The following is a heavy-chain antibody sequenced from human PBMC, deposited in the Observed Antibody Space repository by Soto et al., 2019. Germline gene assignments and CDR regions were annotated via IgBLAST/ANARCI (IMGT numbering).Heavy chain of an antibody. J-gene: IGHJ6*02. D-gene: IGHD3-22*01. CDR1: GGSFSGYY. Sequence: SETLSLTCAVYGGSFSGYYWSWIRQPPGKGLEWIGEINHSGNTNYNPSLKSRVTISVDTSKNQFSLKLSSVTAADTAVYYFARHNYDGSGYYXYYYGMDVWGQGTTVT. V-gene: IGHV4-34*01. CDR2: INHSGNT. CDR3: ARHNYDGSGYYXYYYGMDV.